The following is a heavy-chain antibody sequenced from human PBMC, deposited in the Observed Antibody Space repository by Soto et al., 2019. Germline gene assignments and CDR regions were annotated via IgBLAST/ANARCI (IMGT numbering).Heavy chain of an antibody. J-gene: IGHJ5*02. CDR2: INPNSGGT. CDR3: ASTYYYDSPLFSP. D-gene: IGHD3-22*01. V-gene: IGHV1-2*02. CDR1: GYTFTGYY. Sequence: VPLVQSGAEVKKPGASVKVSCKASGYTFTGYYMHWVRQAPGQGLEWMGWINPNSGGTNYAQKLQGMVTMTRDTSISTAYMELSRLRSDDTAVYYCASTYYYDSPLFSPWGQGPLVTVSS.